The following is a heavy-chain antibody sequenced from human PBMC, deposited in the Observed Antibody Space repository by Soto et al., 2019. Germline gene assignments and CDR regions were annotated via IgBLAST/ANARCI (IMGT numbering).Heavy chain of an antibody. J-gene: IGHJ6*02. Sequence: GSLRLSFAASGFTFSGYYMTWIRQAPGKGLEWVSYISCTSDYTNYADSVKGRFTTSMDNAKNSLYLQMNSLRAEDTAVYYCARSRPYCSSTTCYGSYYGMDXWGQGTTLTVS. CDR1: GFTFSGYY. CDR3: ARSRPYCSSTTCYGSYYGMDX. CDR2: ISCTSDYT. D-gene: IGHD2-2*01. V-gene: IGHV3-11*06.